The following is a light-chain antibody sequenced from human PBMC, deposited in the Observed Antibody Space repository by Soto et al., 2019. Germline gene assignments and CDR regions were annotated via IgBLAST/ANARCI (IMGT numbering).Light chain of an antibody. CDR2: EVS. CDR3: SSYTTSSTLV. CDR1: SSDIGGYNY. Sequence: LTQPASVSASPGQSITISCTGSSSDIGGYNYVSWYQQHPDKAPKLMIYEVSNRPSGVSDRFSGSKSGNTASLTIAGLRPEEEADYYCSSYTTSSTLVFGTGTKVTVL. J-gene: IGLJ1*01. V-gene: IGLV2-14*01.